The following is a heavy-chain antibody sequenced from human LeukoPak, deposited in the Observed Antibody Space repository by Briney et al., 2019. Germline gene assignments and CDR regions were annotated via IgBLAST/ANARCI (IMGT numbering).Heavy chain of an antibody. CDR2: IKSKTDGGTA. CDR3: TTGPVTRSSYNWKNDY. J-gene: IGHJ4*02. Sequence: GGSLRLSCAASGFTFSNAWMSWVRQAPGKGLEWVGRIKSKTDGGTADYAAPVKGRFTISRDDSKNTLYLQVNSLKTEDTAVYYCTTGPVTRSSYNWKNDYWGQGTLVTVSS. D-gene: IGHD1-20*01. V-gene: IGHV3-15*01. CDR1: GFTFSNAW.